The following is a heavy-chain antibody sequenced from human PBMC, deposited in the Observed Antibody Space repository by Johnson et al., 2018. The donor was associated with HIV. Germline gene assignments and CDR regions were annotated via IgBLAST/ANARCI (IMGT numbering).Heavy chain of an antibody. CDR1: GFTFSTFG. J-gene: IGHJ3*02. CDR2: ISGSGGRT. Sequence: VQLVESGGGVVQPGRSLRLSCAASGFTFSTFGMHWVRQAPGKGLEWVSGISGSGGRTYYADSVKGRFTISRDNSKNTLYLQMNSLRAEDTAVYYCARGVVVVPAASSHAFDIWGQGTMVTVSS. V-gene: IGHV3-23*04. CDR3: ARGVVVVPAASSHAFDI. D-gene: IGHD2-2*01.